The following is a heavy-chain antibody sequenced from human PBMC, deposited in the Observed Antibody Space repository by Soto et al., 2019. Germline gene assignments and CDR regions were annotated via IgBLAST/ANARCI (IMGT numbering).Heavy chain of an antibody. CDR2: IIPIFGTA. D-gene: IGHD6-19*01. Sequence: ASVKVSCKASRVAFSKFIVTWVRQAPGLGLEWVGGIIPIFGTANYAQKFQGRVTITADESTSTSYMEVNNLRSEDTAVYYCAKVRYSSPMGYYYGMDVWGQGTTVTVSS. V-gene: IGHV1-69*13. J-gene: IGHJ6*02. CDR3: AKVRYSSPMGYYYGMDV. CDR1: RVAFSKFI.